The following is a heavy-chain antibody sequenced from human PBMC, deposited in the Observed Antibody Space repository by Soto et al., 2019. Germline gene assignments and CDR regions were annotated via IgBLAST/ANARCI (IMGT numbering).Heavy chain of an antibody. CDR1: GYSFTSYW. D-gene: IGHD5-18*01. J-gene: IGHJ5*02. Sequence: PGESLKISCKGSGYSFTSYWISWVRQMPGKGLEWMGRIDPSDSYTNYSPSFQGHVTISADKSISTAYLQWSSLKASDTAMYYCARGARIQLWFDPWGQGTLVTVSS. CDR2: IDPSDSYT. V-gene: IGHV5-10-1*01. CDR3: ARGARIQLWFDP.